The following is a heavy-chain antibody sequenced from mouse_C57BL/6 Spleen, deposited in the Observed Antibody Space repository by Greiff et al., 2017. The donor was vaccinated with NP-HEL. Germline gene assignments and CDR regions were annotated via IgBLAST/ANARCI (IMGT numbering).Heavy chain of an antibody. CDR2: ISYDGST. Sequence: EVKLQESGPGLVKPSQSLSLTCSVTGYSITSGYYWNWIRQFPGNKLEWMGYISYDGSTNYNPSLKNRISITRDTSKNQFFLKLNSVTTEDTATYYWARGRYEYDVKFAYWGQGTLVTVSA. V-gene: IGHV3-6*01. D-gene: IGHD2-4*01. CDR1: GYSITSGYY. J-gene: IGHJ3*01. CDR3: ARGRYEYDVKFAY.